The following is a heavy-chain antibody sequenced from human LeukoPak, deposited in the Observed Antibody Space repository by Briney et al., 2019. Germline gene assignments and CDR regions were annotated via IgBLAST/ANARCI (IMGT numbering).Heavy chain of an antibody. CDR2: ISGSGTST. Sequence: GESLKISCAASGFTFSSYAMSWVRQAPGKGLEWVSAISGSGTSTYYADSVKGRLTIARDNSKNTLYLQMSSLRVEGTAVYYCAKGGYYDSSGYYHGAFDIWGQGTTVTVSS. J-gene: IGHJ3*02. D-gene: IGHD3-22*01. CDR1: GFTFSSYA. V-gene: IGHV3-23*01. CDR3: AKGGYYDSSGYYHGAFDI.